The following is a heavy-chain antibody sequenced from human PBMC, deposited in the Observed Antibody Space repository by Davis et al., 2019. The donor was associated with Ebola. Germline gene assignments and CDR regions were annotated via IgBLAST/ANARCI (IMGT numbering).Heavy chain of an antibody. Sequence: GESLKISCEASCYPFPSYWISWVRQMPGKGLEWVGRIDPSDSYTDYSPSFRGHVTISTDKSINTAYLQWNSLKASDTAMYFCTRHFVGKLFGMDVWGQGTMVIV. J-gene: IGHJ6*02. D-gene: IGHD2/OR15-2a*01. V-gene: IGHV5-10-1*01. CDR3: TRHFVGKLFGMDV. CDR1: CYPFPSYW. CDR2: IDPSDSYT.